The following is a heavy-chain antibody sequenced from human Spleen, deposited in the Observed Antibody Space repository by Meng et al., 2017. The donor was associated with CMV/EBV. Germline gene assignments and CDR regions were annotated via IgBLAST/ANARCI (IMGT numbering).Heavy chain of an antibody. CDR1: GVTVSSNY. CDR2: IHSGGST. CDR3: AREGGFYSSGWYDY. V-gene: IGHV3-66*01. J-gene: IGHJ4*02. Sequence: GGGVVHLGGSRGPPLGASGVTVSSNYMGCVRHASGKGLGWVSVIHSGGSTYYADSVKGRFTISRDNSKNTLYLQMNSLRAEDTAVYYCAREGGFYSSGWYDYWGQGTLVTVSS. D-gene: IGHD6-19*01.